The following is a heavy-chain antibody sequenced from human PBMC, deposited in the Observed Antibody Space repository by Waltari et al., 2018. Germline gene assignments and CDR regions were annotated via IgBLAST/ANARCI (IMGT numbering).Heavy chain of an antibody. CDR1: GFRFMRYG. V-gene: IGHV3-30*18. D-gene: IGHD1-26*01. CDR2: ISYDGSAK. Sequence: QVQLVESGGGVVQPGTSVRLSCGASGFRFMRYGMHWVRQAPGKGLHWVAVISYDGSAKYYADSVHGRFIISRDNSENTLYLQMNNLTAEDTAVYYCAKQESGSYFEYWGQGTLVTVSS. J-gene: IGHJ4*02. CDR3: AKQESGSYFEY.